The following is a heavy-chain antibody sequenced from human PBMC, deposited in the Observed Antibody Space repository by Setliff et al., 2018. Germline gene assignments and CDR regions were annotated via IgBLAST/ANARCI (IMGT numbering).Heavy chain of an antibody. Sequence: ASVKVSCKASGYTFTSYGISWVRQAPGQGLEWMGWISAYNGNTNYAQKLQGRVTMTTDTSTSTAYMELRSLRSDDTAVYYCARGSSITIFGVVLKYYYGMDVWGQGTTVTAP. CDR3: ARGSSITIFGVVLKYYYGMDV. CDR1: GYTFTSYG. V-gene: IGHV1-18*01. J-gene: IGHJ6*02. CDR2: ISAYNGNT. D-gene: IGHD3-3*01.